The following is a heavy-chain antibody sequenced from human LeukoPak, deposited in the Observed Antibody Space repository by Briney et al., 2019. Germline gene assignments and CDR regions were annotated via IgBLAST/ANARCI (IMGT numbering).Heavy chain of an antibody. V-gene: IGHV3-48*03. J-gene: IGHJ4*02. CDR1: GFTFSSYE. CDR3: AREVDYYDTSDYFPLGY. CDR2: ISSSGSTI. Sequence: GGSLRLSCAASGFTFSSYEMNWVRQAPGKGLEWVSYISSSGSTIYYADSVKGRFTISRDNAKNSLYLQMNSLRSDDTAVYYCAREVDYYDTSDYFPLGYWGQGTLVTVSS. D-gene: IGHD3-22*01.